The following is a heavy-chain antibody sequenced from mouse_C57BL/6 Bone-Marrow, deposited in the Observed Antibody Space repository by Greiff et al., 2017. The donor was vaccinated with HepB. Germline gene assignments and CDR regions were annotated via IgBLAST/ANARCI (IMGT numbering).Heavy chain of an antibody. CDR1: GYTFTDYY. Sequence: VQLQQSGAELARPGASVKMSCKASGYTFTDYYMNWVKQSHGKSLEWIGVINPYNGGTSYNQKFKGKATLTVDKSSSTAYMELNSLTSEDSAVYYCARGGSSSDYWGQGTTLTVSS. J-gene: IGHJ2*01. V-gene: IGHV1-19*01. CDR2: INPYNGGT. D-gene: IGHD1-1*01. CDR3: ARGGSSSDY.